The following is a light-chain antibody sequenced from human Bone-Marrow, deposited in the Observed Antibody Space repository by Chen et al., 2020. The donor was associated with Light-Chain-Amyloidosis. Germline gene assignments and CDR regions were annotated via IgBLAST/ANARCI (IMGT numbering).Light chain of an antibody. CDR3: KQFRITPYA. Sequence: DIVMTQSPDSLAVSLGERATINCKSTQSVLYNPNNKNYLAWYQQKPGQPPNLLIYWASTREAGVPVRCSGSGDGRGFSLYNSRLRAEDVEVYDCKQFRITPYAYGLGTKQEI. V-gene: IGKV4-1*01. CDR2: WAS. J-gene: IGKJ2*01. CDR1: QSVLYNPNNKNY.